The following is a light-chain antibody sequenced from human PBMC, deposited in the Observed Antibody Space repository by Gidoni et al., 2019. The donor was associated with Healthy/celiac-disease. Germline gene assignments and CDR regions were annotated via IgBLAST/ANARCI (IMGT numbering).Light chain of an antibody. V-gene: IGKV1-39*01. CDR1: QSISSY. J-gene: IGKJ1*01. CDR3: QQSYSTPRT. Sequence: DIQMTPSPSSLSASVGDRVTITCRASQSISSYLNWYQQKPGKAPKLLIYAASSLKSGVPSRFSGSGSGTDFTLTISSLQPEDVSTYYCQQSYSTPRTVGQGTKVEIK. CDR2: AAS.